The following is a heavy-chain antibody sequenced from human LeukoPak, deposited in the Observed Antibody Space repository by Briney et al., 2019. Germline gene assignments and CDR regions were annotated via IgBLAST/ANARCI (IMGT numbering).Heavy chain of an antibody. J-gene: IGHJ6*03. CDR3: ARGNGSPWYYYYMDV. CDR1: GFTFSSYS. CDR2: ISSSSSYI. Sequence: NPGGSLRLSCAASGFTFSSYSMNWVRQAPGKGLEWVSSISSSSSYIYYADSVKGRFTISRDNAKNSMYLQMNSLRAEDTAVYYCARGNGSPWYYYYMDVWGKGTTVTVSS. V-gene: IGHV3-21*01. D-gene: IGHD1-26*01.